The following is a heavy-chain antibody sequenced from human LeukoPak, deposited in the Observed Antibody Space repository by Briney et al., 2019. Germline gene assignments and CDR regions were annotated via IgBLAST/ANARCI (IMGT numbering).Heavy chain of an antibody. CDR2: IYPGDSDT. CDR3: ARLKIRFLEWLLLDY. D-gene: IGHD3-3*01. J-gene: IGHJ4*02. V-gene: IGHV5-51*01. CDR1: GYSFTSYW. Sequence: GESLQISCKGSGYSFTSYWIGWVRQMPGKGLEWMGIIYPGDSDTRYSPSFQGQVTISADKSISTAYLQWSSLKASDTAMYYCARLKIRFLEWLLLDYWGQGTLVTVSS.